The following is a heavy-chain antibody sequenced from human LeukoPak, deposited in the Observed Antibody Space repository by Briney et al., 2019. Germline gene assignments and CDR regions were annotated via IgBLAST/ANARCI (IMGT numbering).Heavy chain of an antibody. CDR1: GFTVTSNY. Sequence: GGSLRLSCAASGFTVTSNYMSWVRQAPGKGLEWVSVIYSGGSTYYADSVKGRFTISRDNSKNTLYLQMNSLRAEDTAVYYCARGITMVRGPNFFDYWGQGTLVTVSS. CDR3: ARGITMVRGPNFFDY. V-gene: IGHV3-53*01. D-gene: IGHD3-10*01. J-gene: IGHJ4*02. CDR2: IYSGGST.